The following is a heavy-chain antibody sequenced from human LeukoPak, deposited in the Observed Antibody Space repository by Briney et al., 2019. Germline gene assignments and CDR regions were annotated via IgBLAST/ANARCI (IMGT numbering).Heavy chain of an antibody. V-gene: IGHV1-18*01. J-gene: IGHJ4*02. CDR1: GYTFTSYG. CDR2: ISVYNGNT. CDR3: ARDGLRYYDSSGHYDY. Sequence: ASVKVSCKASGYTFTSYGISWVRQAPGQGLEWMGWISVYNGNTNYAQKLQGRVTMTTDTSTSTAYMELRSLRSDDTAVYYCARDGLRYYDSSGHYDYWGQGTLVTVSS. D-gene: IGHD3-22*01.